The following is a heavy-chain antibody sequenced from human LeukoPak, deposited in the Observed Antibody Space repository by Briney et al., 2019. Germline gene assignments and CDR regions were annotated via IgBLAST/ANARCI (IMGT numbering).Heavy chain of an antibody. CDR1: GFTFSSYS. J-gene: IGHJ4*02. Sequence: GGSLRFSCAASGFTFSSYSMNWVRQPPGKGLEWVSSISSSSSYIYYADSVKGRFTISRDNAKNSLYLQMNSLRAEDTAVYYCARIRCSGGSCYGLYYFDYWGQGTLVTVSS. CDR3: ARIRCSGGSCYGLYYFDY. CDR2: ISSSSSYI. D-gene: IGHD2-15*01. V-gene: IGHV3-21*01.